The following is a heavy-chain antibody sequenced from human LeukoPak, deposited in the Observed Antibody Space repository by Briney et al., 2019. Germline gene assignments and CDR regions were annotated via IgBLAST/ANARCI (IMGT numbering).Heavy chain of an antibody. J-gene: IGHJ4*02. CDR2: IYYSGST. V-gene: IGHV4-59*01. Sequence: RTSETLSLTCTVSGGSISSYYWSWIRQPPGKGLEWIGYIYYSGSTNCNPSLKSRVTISVDTSKNQFSLKLSSVTAADTAVYYCARGLGYCSGGSCYSDYFDYWGQGTLVTVSS. CDR3: ARGLGYCSGGSCYSDYFDY. D-gene: IGHD2-15*01. CDR1: GGSISSYY.